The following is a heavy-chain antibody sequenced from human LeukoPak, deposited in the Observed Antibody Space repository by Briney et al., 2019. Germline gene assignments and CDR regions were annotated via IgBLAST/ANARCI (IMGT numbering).Heavy chain of an antibody. CDR1: GCTFTNYY. CDR2: INPSGGRT. CDR3: ARTSLVRDTTSYYMGPFDY. Sequence: GASVKVSCKASGCTFTNYYMHWVRQAPGQGLEWMGIINPSGGRTAYAQRFQGRVTVTSDMSTSTVYMELSSLTSEDTAVYYCARTSLVRDTTSYYMGPFDYWGQGALVTVSS. D-gene: IGHD1-26*01. V-gene: IGHV1-46*01. J-gene: IGHJ4*02.